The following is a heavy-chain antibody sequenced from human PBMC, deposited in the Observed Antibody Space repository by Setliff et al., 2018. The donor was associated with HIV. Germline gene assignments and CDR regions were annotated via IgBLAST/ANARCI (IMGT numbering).Heavy chain of an antibody. CDR2: IYFNGNT. J-gene: IGHJ2*01. CDR1: GGSLTGYY. V-gene: IGHV4-59*01. CDR3: VREVGYFDF. D-gene: IGHD1-26*01. Sequence: KPSETLSLTCTVSGGSLTGYYWIWIRQPPGKGLEWIGYIYFNGNTNLNPSLESRLTMSVDTSKNQFSLKLNSVTAADTAVYYCVREVGYFDFWGRGTLVTVSS.